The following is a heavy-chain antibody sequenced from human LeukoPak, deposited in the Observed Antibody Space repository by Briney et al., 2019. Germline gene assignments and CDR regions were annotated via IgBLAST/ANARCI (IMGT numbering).Heavy chain of an antibody. V-gene: IGHV1-69*06. CDR2: IIPIFGTA. D-gene: IGHD4-17*01. CDR1: GGTFISYA. CDR3: AGSGTVISYYFDY. J-gene: IGHJ4*02. Sequence: EASVKVSCKASGGTFISYAISWVRQAPGQGLEWMGGIIPIFGTANYAQKFQGRVTITADKSTSTAYMELSSLRSEDTAVYYCAGSGTVISYYFDYWGQGTLVTVSS.